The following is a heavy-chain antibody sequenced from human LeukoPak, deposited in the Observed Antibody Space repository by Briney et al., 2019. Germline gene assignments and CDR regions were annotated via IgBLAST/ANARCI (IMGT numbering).Heavy chain of an antibody. J-gene: IGHJ6*02. Sequence: PGGSLRLSCAASGFTFSSYGMHWVRQAPGKGLEWVAVIWYDGSNKYYADSVKGRFTISRDNSKNTLYLQMNSLRAEDTAVYYCAKDFYDFWSGNYGDDYYYGMDVWGQGTTVTVS. V-gene: IGHV3-30*02. D-gene: IGHD3-3*01. CDR3: AKDFYDFWSGNYGDDYYYGMDV. CDR1: GFTFSSYG. CDR2: IWYDGSNK.